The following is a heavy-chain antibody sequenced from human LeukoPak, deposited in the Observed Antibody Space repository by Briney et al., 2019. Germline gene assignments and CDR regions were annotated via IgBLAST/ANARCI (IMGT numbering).Heavy chain of an antibody. CDR1: GGSLSGHY. D-gene: IGHD2-15*01. J-gene: IGHJ5*02. CDR2: INHSGSA. Sequence: SETLSLTCGVYGGSLSGHYWSWIRQLPGKGLEWIGEINHSGSANYNSSLKSRVSISVDTSRNHFSLRLNSVTAADTALYFCARGRKDVAIVPTAVLGVWFDPWGQGTLVTVSS. V-gene: IGHV4-34*01. CDR3: ARGRKDVAIVPTAVLGVWFDP.